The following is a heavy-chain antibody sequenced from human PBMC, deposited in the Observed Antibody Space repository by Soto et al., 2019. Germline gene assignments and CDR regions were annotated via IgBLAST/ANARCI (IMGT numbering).Heavy chain of an antibody. D-gene: IGHD3-10*01. CDR3: ARVRXGYYASGSYYKPNWFDS. CDR1: GASFSRYY. J-gene: IGHJ5*01. Sequence: PSETLSLTCALYGASFSRYYSSWIRQPPGNRLQWIGEDNHTGSTNYNPSLQSRVTISVDTSKDLCDLNLSSVTDADTAVYYGARVRXGYYASGSYYKPNWFDSWGQGTLVTVSS. V-gene: IGHV4-34*01. CDR2: DNHTGST.